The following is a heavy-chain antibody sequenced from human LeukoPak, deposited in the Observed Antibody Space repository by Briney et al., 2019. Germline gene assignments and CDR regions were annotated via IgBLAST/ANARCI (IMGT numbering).Heavy chain of an antibody. Sequence: PGGSLRLSCAASGFTFSSYAMNWVRQAPGKGLEWVSVISGSGDSTYYADSVKGRFTISRDNSKNTLYLQMNSLRAEDTAVYYCANSGGYSDWGQGTLVTVSS. J-gene: IGHJ4*02. D-gene: IGHD1-26*01. CDR1: GFTFSSYA. CDR2: ISGSGDST. V-gene: IGHV3-23*01. CDR3: ANSGGYSD.